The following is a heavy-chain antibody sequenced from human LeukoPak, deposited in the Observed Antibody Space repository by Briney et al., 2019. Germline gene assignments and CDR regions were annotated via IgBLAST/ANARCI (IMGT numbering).Heavy chain of an antibody. V-gene: IGHV1-24*01. CDR2: FDPEDGET. CDR3: ATDFPDYDIYPEFDY. D-gene: IGHD3-9*01. J-gene: IGHJ4*02. CDR1: GYTLTELS. Sequence: ASVTVSCKVSGYTLTELSMHWVRQAPGKGLEWMGGFDPEDGETIYAQKFQGRVTMTEDTSTDTAYMELSSLRSEDTAVYYCATDFPDYDIYPEFDYWGQGTLVTVSS.